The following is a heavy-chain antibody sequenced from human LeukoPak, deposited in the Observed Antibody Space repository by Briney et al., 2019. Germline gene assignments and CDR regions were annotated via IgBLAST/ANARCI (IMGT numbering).Heavy chain of an antibody. D-gene: IGHD3-22*01. J-gene: IGHJ4*02. CDR1: GFTFSSYG. Sequence: QPGGSLRLSCAASGFTFSSYGMHWVRQAPGKGLEWVAVIWYDGSNKYYADSVKGRFTISRDNSKNTLYLQMNSLRAEDTAVYHCARGYGYDSSGYYYSYYFDYWGQGTLVTVSS. CDR2: IWYDGSNK. CDR3: ARGYGYDSSGYYYSYYFDY. V-gene: IGHV3-33*01.